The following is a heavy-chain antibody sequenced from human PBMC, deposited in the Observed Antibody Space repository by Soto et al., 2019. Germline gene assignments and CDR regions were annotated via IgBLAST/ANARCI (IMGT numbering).Heavy chain of an antibody. J-gene: IGHJ4*02. CDR2: ISGSGGST. CDR1: GFTFSSYA. D-gene: IGHD2-15*01. CDR3: AKDRAAVVVVAATLDY. Sequence: EVQLLESGGGLVQPGGSLRLSCAASGFTFSSYAMSWVRQAPGKGLEWVSAISGSGGSTYYADSVKGRFTISRDNSKNTLYLQMNSLRAEDTAVYYCAKDRAAVVVVAATLDYWGQGTLVTVSS. V-gene: IGHV3-23*01.